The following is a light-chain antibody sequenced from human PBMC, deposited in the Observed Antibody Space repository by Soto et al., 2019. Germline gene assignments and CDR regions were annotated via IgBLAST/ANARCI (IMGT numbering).Light chain of an antibody. CDR1: QDITVY. Sequence: DIQMTQSPSSLSASVGDRVTITCQASQDITVYLNWYQQKPGTAPKVLIYDASNQETGDPSRFSGSGSGTDFIFNISSLQPEDIATYYCQQYDNLPLTFGGGTKVEI. J-gene: IGKJ4*01. CDR2: DAS. CDR3: QQYDNLPLT. V-gene: IGKV1-33*01.